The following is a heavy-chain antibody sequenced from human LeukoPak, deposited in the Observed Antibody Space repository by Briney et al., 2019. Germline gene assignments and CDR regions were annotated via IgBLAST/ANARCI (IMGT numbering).Heavy chain of an antibody. CDR1: GYTFTSYY. J-gene: IGHJ4*02. CDR3: ARQSPTGYTYPFYFDY. V-gene: IGHV1-46*01. D-gene: IGHD3-9*01. Sequence: ASVKVSCKASGYTFTSYYMHWVRQAPGQGLEWMGIINPSGGSTSYAQKFQGRVTMTRDTSTSTVYMELSSLRSEDTAVYYCARQSPTGYTYPFYFDYWGQGTLVTVSS. CDR2: INPSGGST.